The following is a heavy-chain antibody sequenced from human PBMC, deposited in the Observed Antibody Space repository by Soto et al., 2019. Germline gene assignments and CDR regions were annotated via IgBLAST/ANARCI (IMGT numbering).Heavy chain of an antibody. D-gene: IGHD6-13*01. CDR3: ARILYSNTFYYYYMDV. Sequence: AGGSLRLSCAASGFTVTSNYMSWVRQAPGKGLEWVSIIYSGGSTYYADSVKGLFTISRHNSRNTLYLQMNSLRTEDTVVYYCARILYSNTFYYYYMDVWGKGTTVTVSS. V-gene: IGHV3-53*04. CDR1: GFTVTSNY. CDR2: IYSGGST. J-gene: IGHJ6*03.